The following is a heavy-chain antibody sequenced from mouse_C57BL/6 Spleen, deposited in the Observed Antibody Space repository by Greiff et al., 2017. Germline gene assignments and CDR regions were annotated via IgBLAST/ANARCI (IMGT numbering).Heavy chain of an antibody. Sequence: VKLMESGPGLVQPSQSLSITCTVSGFSLTSYGVHWVRQSPGKGLEWLGVLWRGGSTDYNAAFMSRLSITKDNSKSQVFFKMNSLQADDTAIYYCAKGDYYYGSSYGYFDVWGTGTTVTVSS. V-gene: IGHV2-5*01. D-gene: IGHD1-1*01. J-gene: IGHJ1*03. CDR2: LWRGGST. CDR1: GFSLTSYG. CDR3: AKGDYYYGSSYGYFDV.